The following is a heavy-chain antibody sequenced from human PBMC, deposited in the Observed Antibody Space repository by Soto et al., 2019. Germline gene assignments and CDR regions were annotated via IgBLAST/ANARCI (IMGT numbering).Heavy chain of an antibody. Sequence: GPTLVNPTQTLTLTCTFSGFSLSTSGMRVSWIRQSPGKALEWLARIDWDDDKFYSTSLKTRLTVSKDTSKNQVVLTMTNMDPVDTGTYYCARMGTSYYYYALDVWGQGTTVTVSS. D-gene: IGHD1-1*01. J-gene: IGHJ6*02. CDR1: GFSLSTSGMR. V-gene: IGHV2-70*04. CDR3: ARMGTSYYYYALDV. CDR2: IDWDDDK.